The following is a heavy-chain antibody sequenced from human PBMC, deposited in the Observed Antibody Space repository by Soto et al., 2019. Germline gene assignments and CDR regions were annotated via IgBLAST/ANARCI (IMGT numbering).Heavy chain of an antibody. CDR2: VYYSGRT. Sequence: QVQLQESGPGLVKPSQTLSLTCTVSGGSISSGGYYWGWIRQHPGKGLEWIGYVYYSGRTDYNPSLRIRVTLSVDTSKTQFSLNLSSVTAADTALYYCARGFSSGYLGNWFDPWGQGTLVTVSS. D-gene: IGHD3-22*01. J-gene: IGHJ5*02. CDR3: ARGFSSGYLGNWFDP. CDR1: GGSISSGGYY. V-gene: IGHV4-31*03.